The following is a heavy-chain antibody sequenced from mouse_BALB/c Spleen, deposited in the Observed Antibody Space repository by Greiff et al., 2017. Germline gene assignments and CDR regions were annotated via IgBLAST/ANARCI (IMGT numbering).Heavy chain of an antibody. CDR2: IYPGDGDT. D-gene: IGHD1-2*01. Sequence: QVQLQQSGPELVKPGASVKISCKASGYAFSSSWMNWVKQRPGQGLEWIGRIYPGDGDTNYNGKFKGKATLTADKSSSTAYMQLSSLTSVDSAVYFCAMARETTAPFAYWGQGTLVTVSA. V-gene: IGHV1-82*01. CDR1: GYAFSSSW. J-gene: IGHJ3*01. CDR3: AMARETTAPFAY.